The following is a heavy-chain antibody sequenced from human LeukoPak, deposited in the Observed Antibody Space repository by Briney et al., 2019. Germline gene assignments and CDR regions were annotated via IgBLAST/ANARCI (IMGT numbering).Heavy chain of an antibody. D-gene: IGHD2-2*01. CDR2: INPNSGGT. CDR1: GYTFTGYY. CDR3: ARDVGEYCSSTNCYASHY. Sequence: ASVKVSCKASGYTFTGYYMHWVRQAPGQGLEWMGWINPNSGGTNYAQKFQGRVTMTRDTSISTAYMELSSLRSDDTAVYYCARDVGEYCSSTNCYASHYWGQGTLVTVSS. V-gene: IGHV1-2*02. J-gene: IGHJ4*02.